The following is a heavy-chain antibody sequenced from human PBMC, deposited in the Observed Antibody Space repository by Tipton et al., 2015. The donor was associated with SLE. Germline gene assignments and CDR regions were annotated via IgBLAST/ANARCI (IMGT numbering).Heavy chain of an antibody. Sequence: SLRLSCAASGFTFSSYAMSWVRQAPGKGLEWVSVIYSGGSTYYADSVKGRFTISRDNSKNTLYLQMNSLRAEDTAVYYCAPTWRGDTAMVFDYWGQGTLVTVSS. CDR3: APTWRGDTAMVFDY. J-gene: IGHJ4*02. V-gene: IGHV3-53*01. CDR1: GFTFSSYA. CDR2: IYSGGST. D-gene: IGHD5-18*01.